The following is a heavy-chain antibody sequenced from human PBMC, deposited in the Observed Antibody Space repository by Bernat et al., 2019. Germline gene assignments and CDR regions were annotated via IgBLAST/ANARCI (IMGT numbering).Heavy chain of an antibody. CDR1: GFTFSSYG. CDR3: ARERGPYCSGGSCPFDY. Sequence: QVQLVESGGGVVQPGRSLRLSCAASGFTFSSYGMHWVRQAPGKGLEWVAVIWYDGSNKYYADSVKGRFTISRDNSKNTLYLQMNSLRAEDTAVYYCARERGPYCSGGSCPFDYWDQGTLVTVSS. CDR2: IWYDGSNK. V-gene: IGHV3-33*01. D-gene: IGHD2-15*01. J-gene: IGHJ4*02.